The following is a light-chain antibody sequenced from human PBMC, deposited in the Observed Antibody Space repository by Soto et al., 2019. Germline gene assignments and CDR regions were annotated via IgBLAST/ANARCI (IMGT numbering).Light chain of an antibody. V-gene: IGLV2-14*03. CDR3: TSYTSNSTVL. CDR2: EVN. Sequence: QSALTQPASVSGSPGQSITISCTGSSSDIGGYNFVSWYQQHPGKAPKLMIYEVNNRPSGVSNRFSGSKSGNTASLTISGLQTEDEADYYCTSYTSNSTVLFGGGTKVTVL. CDR1: SSDIGGYNF. J-gene: IGLJ2*01.